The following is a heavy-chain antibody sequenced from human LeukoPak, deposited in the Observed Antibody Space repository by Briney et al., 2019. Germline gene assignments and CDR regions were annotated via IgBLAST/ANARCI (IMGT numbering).Heavy chain of an antibody. CDR1: GASISSYY. D-gene: IGHD3-10*01. CDR2: ISYSGST. V-gene: IGHV4-59*08. J-gene: IGHJ4*02. Sequence: SETLSLTCTVSGASISSYYWSWIRQPPGKGLEWIGYISYSGSTNYNLSLKSRVTISADTSKNQVSLTLSSVTAADTAVYYCARHPELYFFDYWGQGTLVTVSS. CDR3: ARHPELYFFDY.